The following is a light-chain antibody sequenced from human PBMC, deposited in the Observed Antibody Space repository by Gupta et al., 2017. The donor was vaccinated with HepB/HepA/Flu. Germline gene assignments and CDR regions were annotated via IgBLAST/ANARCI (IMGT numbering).Light chain of an antibody. CDR1: QTVSSY. Sequence: EIVLTQSPAILSLSPGERATLSCRASQTVSSYLAWYQQKPGQAPRLLIYDVSHRATGIPARFSGGGSGTDFTLTISGLEPEDFAVYYCRQRGNWPLITFGQGTRLEIK. CDR3: RQRGNWPLIT. J-gene: IGKJ5*01. CDR2: DVS. V-gene: IGKV3-11*01.